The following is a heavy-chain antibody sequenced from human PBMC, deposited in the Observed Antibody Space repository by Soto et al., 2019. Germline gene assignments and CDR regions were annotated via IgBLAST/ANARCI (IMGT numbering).Heavy chain of an antibody. V-gene: IGHV3-30-3*01. CDR1: GFTFSSYA. D-gene: IGHD5-18*01. Sequence: GGSLRLSCAASGFTFSSYAMHWVRQAPGKGLEWVAVISYDGSNKYYADSVKGRFTISRDNSKNTLYLQMNSLRAEDTAVYYCAREARTAMAFDIWGQGTMVTVSS. J-gene: IGHJ3*02. CDR2: ISYDGSNK. CDR3: AREARTAMAFDI.